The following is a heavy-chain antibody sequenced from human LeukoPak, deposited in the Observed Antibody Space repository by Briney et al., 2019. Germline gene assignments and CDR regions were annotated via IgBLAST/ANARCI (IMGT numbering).Heavy chain of an antibody. CDR3: ARASRDAFDI. Sequence: ASVKVSCKASGYTFTSYDINWVRQATGQGLEWMGWINPNSGGTNYAQKFQGRVTMTRDTSISTAYMELSRLRSDDTAVYYCARASRDAFDIWGQGTMVTVSS. CDR1: GYTFTSYD. V-gene: IGHV1-2*02. J-gene: IGHJ3*02. CDR2: INPNSGGT.